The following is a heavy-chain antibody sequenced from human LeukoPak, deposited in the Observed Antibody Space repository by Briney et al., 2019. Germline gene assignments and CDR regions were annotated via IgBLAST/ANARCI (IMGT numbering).Heavy chain of an antibody. D-gene: IGHD2-2*01. CDR3: AREDCSSTSCYYYYYYYMDV. CDR2: IYTSGST. CDR1: GGSISSGSYY. Sequence: SQTLSLTCTVSGGSISSGSYYWSWIRQPAGKGLEWIGRIYTSGSTNYNPSLKSRVTISVDTSKNQFSLKLSSVTAADTAVYYCAREDCSSTSCYYYYYYYMDVWGKGTTVTVSS. J-gene: IGHJ6*03. V-gene: IGHV4-61*02.